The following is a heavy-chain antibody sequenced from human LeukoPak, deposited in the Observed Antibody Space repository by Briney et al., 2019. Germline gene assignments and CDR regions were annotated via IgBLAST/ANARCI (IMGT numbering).Heavy chain of an antibody. CDR3: ARNVAL. Sequence: QPGGSLRLSCAASGFSFSTYAMNWVRQAPGKGLEWIAYIGSRGDTIYYADSVKGRFTISRDNAKNSLFLQMNSVREEDTAVYFCARNVALWGQGTLVTVSS. D-gene: IGHD2-21*01. V-gene: IGHV3-48*02. CDR1: GFSFSTYA. J-gene: IGHJ4*02. CDR2: IGSRGDTI.